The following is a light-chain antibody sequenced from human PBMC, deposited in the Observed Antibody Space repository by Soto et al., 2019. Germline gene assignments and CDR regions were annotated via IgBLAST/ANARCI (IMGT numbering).Light chain of an antibody. CDR1: SSEIGDYNY. CDR2: GVN. Sequence: QSAVRQPGSVSGSPWPSITIYCTGTSSEIGDYNYVSWYQQRPEKAPELMIYGVNNRPPGVTNRCSGSKSCNTATLTISGFQFEYEADYYCSAHTSSITYLFGTGTKV. V-gene: IGLV2-14*01. CDR3: SAHTSSITYL. J-gene: IGLJ1*01.